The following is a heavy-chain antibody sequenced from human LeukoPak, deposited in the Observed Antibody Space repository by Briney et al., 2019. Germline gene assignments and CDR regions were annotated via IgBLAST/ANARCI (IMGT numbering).Heavy chain of an antibody. D-gene: IGHD3-10*01. V-gene: IGHV3-23*01. Sequence: GGSLRLSCAASGFTFSIYAMTWVRQAPGKGLEYVSSISASGDTYYADSARGRFTISRDNSENTVYLQMNSLRAEDTAVYYCAKAQTGSGIYYYFDYWGQGTLVTVSS. J-gene: IGHJ4*02. CDR3: AKAQTGSGIYYYFDY. CDR1: GFTFSIYA. CDR2: ISASGDT.